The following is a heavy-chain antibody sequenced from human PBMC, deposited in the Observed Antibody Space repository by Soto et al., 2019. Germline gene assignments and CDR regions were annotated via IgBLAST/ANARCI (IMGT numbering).Heavy chain of an antibody. D-gene: IGHD3-10*01. J-gene: IGHJ2*01. CDR1: GGSFSDYY. V-gene: IGHV4-34*01. Sequence: QVRLQQWGAGLLQPSETLTLDCAVYGGSFSDYYWSWVRQPPGKGLEWIGEINHSGSTNYNPSLKSRVTISVDTSKNQFSLKLNSVTAADTAVYYCAREVPSRYFDLWGRGTPVTVSS. CDR2: INHSGST. CDR3: AREVPSRYFDL.